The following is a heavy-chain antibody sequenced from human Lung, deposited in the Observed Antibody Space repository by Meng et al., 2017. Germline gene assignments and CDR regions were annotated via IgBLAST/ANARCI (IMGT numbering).Heavy chain of an antibody. CDR2: IYHSGSA. D-gene: IGHD5-24*01. J-gene: IGHJ4*02. CDR3: ARGRDGYNYQHY. V-gene: IGHV4-4*02. CDR1: GDSINSSNW. Sequence: QVQLQESGPGLVKPSGTLSLTCAVSGDSINSSNWWSWVRQPPGKGLEWIGEIYHSGSANYRPSLKSRVTMSVDKSKNQFSLKLSSVTAADTAVYYCARGRDGYNYQHYWGQGTLVTVSS.